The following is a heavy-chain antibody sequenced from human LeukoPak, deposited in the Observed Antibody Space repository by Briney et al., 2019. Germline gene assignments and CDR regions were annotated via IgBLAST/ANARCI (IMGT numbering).Heavy chain of an antibody. CDR3: ARSGYSSGWQSYWYFDP. Sequence: SETLSLTCTVSGGSISSYYWSWIRQPPGKGLEWIGYIYYSGSTNYNPSLKSRVTISVDTSKNQFSLKLSSVTAADTAVYYCARSGYSSGWQSYWYFDPWGRGTLVTVSS. CDR2: IYYSGST. J-gene: IGHJ2*01. CDR1: GGSISSYY. D-gene: IGHD6-19*01. V-gene: IGHV4-59*01.